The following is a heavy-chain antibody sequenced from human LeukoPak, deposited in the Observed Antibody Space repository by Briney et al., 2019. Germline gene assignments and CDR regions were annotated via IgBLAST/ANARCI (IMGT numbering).Heavy chain of an antibody. Sequence: PGGSLRLSCAASGFTFSSYGMHWVRQAPGKGLEWVAVISYDGSNKYYADSVKGRFTISRDNSKNTLYLQMNSLRAEDTAVYYCAKDCEWLARYYYYGMDVWGQGTTVTVSS. D-gene: IGHD6-19*01. CDR1: GFTFSSYG. V-gene: IGHV3-30*18. CDR3: AKDCEWLARYYYYGMDV. J-gene: IGHJ6*02. CDR2: ISYDGSNK.